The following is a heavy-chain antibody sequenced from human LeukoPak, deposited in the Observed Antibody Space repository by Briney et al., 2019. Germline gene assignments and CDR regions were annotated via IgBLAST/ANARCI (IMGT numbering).Heavy chain of an antibody. CDR2: ISGSGGST. Sequence: PGGSLRLSCAASGFTFSSYGMSWVRQAPGKGLEWVSAISGSGGSTYYADSVKGRFTISRDNSKNTLYLQMNSLRAEDTAVYYCAKISGGYDYVWGSYRYREEDYFDYWGQRTLVTVSS. D-gene: IGHD3-16*02. CDR3: AKISGGYDYVWGSYRYREEDYFDY. V-gene: IGHV3-23*01. J-gene: IGHJ4*02. CDR1: GFTFSSYG.